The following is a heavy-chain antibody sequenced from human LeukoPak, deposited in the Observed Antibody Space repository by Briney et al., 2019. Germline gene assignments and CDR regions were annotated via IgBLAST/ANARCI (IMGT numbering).Heavy chain of an antibody. D-gene: IGHD2-2*01. CDR2: ISGSGGST. J-gene: IGHJ4*02. Sequence: GGSLRLSCAASGFTFSSYAMSWVRQAPGKGLEWVSGISGSGGSTYYADSVKGRFTISRDNSKNRLYLQMNSLRAEDTAVYYCAKVRAPAAMFDYFDYWGQGTLVTVSS. V-gene: IGHV3-23*01. CDR1: GFTFSSYA. CDR3: AKVRAPAAMFDYFDY.